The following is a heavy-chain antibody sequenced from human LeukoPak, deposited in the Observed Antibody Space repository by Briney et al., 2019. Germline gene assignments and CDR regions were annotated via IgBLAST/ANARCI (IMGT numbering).Heavy chain of an antibody. V-gene: IGHV3-23*01. CDR3: AKERGGQWLVRVVDY. Sequence: PGGSLRLSCAASGFTFSTYWMSWVRQAPGKGLEWVSAISGSGGSTYYADSVKGRFTISRDNSKNTLYLQMNSLRAEDTAVYYCAKERGGQWLVRVVDYWGQGTLVTVSS. D-gene: IGHD6-19*01. J-gene: IGHJ4*02. CDR2: ISGSGGST. CDR1: GFTFSTYW.